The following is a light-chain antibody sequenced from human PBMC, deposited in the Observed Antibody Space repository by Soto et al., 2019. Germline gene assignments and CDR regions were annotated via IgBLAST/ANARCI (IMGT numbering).Light chain of an antibody. CDR3: QKYNNWPLT. Sequence: ETVMTQSPATLSVSPGERATLSCRASQSVSRNFAWYQQRPGQAPRLLIYGASTRATGVPARFSGSGSGTEFALTISSLQSEDFAVYYCQKYNNWPLTIGVGTKVNIK. V-gene: IGKV3-15*01. CDR1: QSVSRN. CDR2: GAS. J-gene: IGKJ4*01.